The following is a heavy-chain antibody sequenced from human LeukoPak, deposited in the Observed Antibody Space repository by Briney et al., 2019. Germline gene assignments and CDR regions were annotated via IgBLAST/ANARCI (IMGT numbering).Heavy chain of an antibody. CDR2: ISYSGNT. Sequence: SETLSLTCTVSGASISSSSYYWGWIRQPPGKGLEWVGSISYSGNTYYNPSLKSRVTVSADTSKNQFSLKLSSVTAADTAVYYCAREWDYNNQPSYGMDVWGQGTTVAVSS. CDR3: AREWDYNNQPSYGMDV. D-gene: IGHD4-11*01. J-gene: IGHJ6*02. CDR1: GASISSSSYY. V-gene: IGHV4-39*07.